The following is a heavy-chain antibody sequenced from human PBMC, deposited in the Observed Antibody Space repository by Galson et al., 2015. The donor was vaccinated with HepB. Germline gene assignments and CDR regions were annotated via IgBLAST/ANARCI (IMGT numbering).Heavy chain of an antibody. D-gene: IGHD6-13*01. Sequence: CAISGDSVSSNSAAWNWIRQSPSRGLEWLGRTYYRSKWYNDYAVSVKSRITINPDTSKNQFSLQLNSVTPEDTAVYYCAREGPGIAAAADLNDAFDIWGQGTMVTVSS. CDR3: AREGPGIAAAADLNDAFDI. CDR2: TYYRSKWYN. J-gene: IGHJ3*02. V-gene: IGHV6-1*01. CDR1: GDSVSSNSAA.